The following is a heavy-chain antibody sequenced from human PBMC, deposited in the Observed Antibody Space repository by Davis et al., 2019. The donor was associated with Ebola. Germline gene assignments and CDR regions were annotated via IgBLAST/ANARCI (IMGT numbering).Heavy chain of an antibody. J-gene: IGHJ4*02. CDR3: ARRADY. CDR2: IWYDGSNK. Sequence: GESLKISCAASGFTFSGSAMHWVRQAPGKGLEWVAVIWYDGSNKYYADSVKGRFTISRDNSKNTLYLQMNSLRAEDTAVYYCARRADYWGQGTLVTVSS. CDR1: GFTFSGSA. V-gene: IGHV3-33*08.